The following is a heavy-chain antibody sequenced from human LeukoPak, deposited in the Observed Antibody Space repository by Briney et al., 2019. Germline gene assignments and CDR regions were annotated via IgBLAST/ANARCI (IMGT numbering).Heavy chain of an antibody. J-gene: IGHJ4*02. V-gene: IGHV1-2*02. CDR3: AGPGSGDSYTIDY. CDR2: INPNSGGT. Sequence: GASVKVSCKASGYTFTSYDMHWVRQSPGQGLEWMGWINPNSGGTNYAQKFQGRVTMTRDTSISTAYMELSRLRSDDTAVYYCAGPGSGDSYTIDYWGQGTLVTVSS. CDR1: GYTFTSYD. D-gene: IGHD5-18*01.